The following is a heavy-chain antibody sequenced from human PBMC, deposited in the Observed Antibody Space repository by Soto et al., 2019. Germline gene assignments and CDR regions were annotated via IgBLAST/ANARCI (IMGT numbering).Heavy chain of an antibody. CDR1: GYSISSGYY. CDR2: IYHSGST. V-gene: IGHV4-38-2*02. D-gene: IGHD5-12*01. Sequence: SETLSLTGAVSGYSISSGYYWGWIRQPPGKGLEWIGSIYHSGSTYYNPSLKSRVTISVDTSKNQFSLKLSSVTAADTAVYYCAREARDGYNYMGYWGQGTLVTVSS. J-gene: IGHJ4*02. CDR3: AREARDGYNYMGY.